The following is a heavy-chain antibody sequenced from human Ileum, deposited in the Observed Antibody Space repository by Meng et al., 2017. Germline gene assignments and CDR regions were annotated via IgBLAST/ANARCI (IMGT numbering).Heavy chain of an antibody. J-gene: IGHJ4*02. D-gene: IGHD7-27*01. Sequence: VPLAEAGGGLVQPGGCRRLCCAFSGFPFSTYGMTWVRQAPGKGLEWVANIKPDGSAKYYVDSVKGRFTISRDNAKNSLHLQMNSLRAEDTAVYYCATDLNWAGYWGQGTLVTVSS. CDR1: GFPFSTYG. CDR3: ATDLNWAGY. CDR2: IKPDGSAK. V-gene: IGHV3-7*01.